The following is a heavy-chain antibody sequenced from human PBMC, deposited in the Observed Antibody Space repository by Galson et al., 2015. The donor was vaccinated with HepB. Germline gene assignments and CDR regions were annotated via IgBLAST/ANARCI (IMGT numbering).Heavy chain of an antibody. Sequence: PALVKPTQTLTLTCTFSGFSLSTSGMCVSWIRQPPGKALEWLARIDWDDDKYYSTSLKTRLTISKDTSKNQVVLTMTNMDPVDTATYYCARGEYYYDSSGYYLAGGFDYWGQGTLVTVSS. CDR3: ARGEYYYDSSGYYLAGGFDY. J-gene: IGHJ4*02. CDR2: IDWDDDK. D-gene: IGHD3-22*01. V-gene: IGHV2-70*11. CDR1: GFSLSTSGMC.